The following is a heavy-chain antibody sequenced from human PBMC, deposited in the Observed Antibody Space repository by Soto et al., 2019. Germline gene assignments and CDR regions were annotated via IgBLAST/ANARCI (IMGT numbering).Heavy chain of an antibody. J-gene: IGHJ2*01. CDR2: IYYSGST. D-gene: IGHD3-10*01. CDR1: GGSISSYY. V-gene: IGHV4-59*01. Sequence: PSETLSLTCTVSGGSISSYYWSWIRQPPGKGLEWIGYIYYSGSTNYNPSLKSRVTISVDTSKNQFSLKLSSVTAADTAVYYCATNYGSGSLAKGWYFDLWGRGTLVTVSS. CDR3: ATNYGSGSLAKGWYFDL.